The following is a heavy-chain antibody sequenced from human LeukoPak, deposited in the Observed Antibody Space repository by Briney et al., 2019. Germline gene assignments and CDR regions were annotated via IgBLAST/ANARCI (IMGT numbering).Heavy chain of an antibody. CDR2: IKQDGSEK. Sequence: GGSLRLSCAASGFTFSSYWMSWVRQAPGKGLEWVANIKQDGSEKYYVDSVKGRFTISRDNAKNSLYLQMNSLRVEDTAVYYCASSGYDSSGYYYYPNYWGQGTLVTFSS. CDR3: ASSGYDSSGYYYYPNY. D-gene: IGHD3-22*01. V-gene: IGHV3-7*01. J-gene: IGHJ4*02. CDR1: GFTFSSYW.